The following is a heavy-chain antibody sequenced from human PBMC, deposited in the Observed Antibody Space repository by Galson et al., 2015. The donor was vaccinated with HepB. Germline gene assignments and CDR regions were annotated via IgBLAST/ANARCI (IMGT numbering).Heavy chain of an antibody. V-gene: IGHV3-7*03. D-gene: IGHD5/OR15-5a*01. CDR2: IKPDGSEE. Sequence: SLRLSCAASGFSFSNFWISWLRQAPGKAPEWAGNIKPDGSEEFYVDSVKGRFTISRDNAKNSQYLQMSSLRAEDTAVYYCARDVSPRLADYWGQGTLVTVSS. CDR3: ARDVSPRLADY. J-gene: IGHJ4*02. CDR1: GFSFSNFW.